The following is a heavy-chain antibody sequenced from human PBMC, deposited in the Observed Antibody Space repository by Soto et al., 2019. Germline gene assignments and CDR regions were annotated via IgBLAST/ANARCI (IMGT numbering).Heavy chain of an antibody. CDR2: IYYSGST. J-gene: IGHJ6*03. Sequence: PSETLSLTCTVSGGSISSYYWSWIRQPPGKGLEWIGYIYYSGSTNYNPSLKSRVTISVDTSKNQFSLKLSSVTAADTAVYYCARGEVVVVPAAMGVVYYYYYYYMDVWGKGTTVTVSS. D-gene: IGHD2-2*01. CDR1: GGSISSYY. CDR3: ARGEVVVVPAAMGVVYYYYYYYMDV. V-gene: IGHV4-59*01.